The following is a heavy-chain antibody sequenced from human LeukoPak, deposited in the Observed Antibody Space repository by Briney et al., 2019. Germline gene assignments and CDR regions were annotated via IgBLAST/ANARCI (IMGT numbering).Heavy chain of an antibody. CDR1: GYTFTSYD. J-gene: IGHJ4*02. D-gene: IGHD5-24*01. Sequence: ASVKVSCKASGYTFTSYDINWVRQATGQGLEWMGWMNPNSGNTGYAQKFQGRVTMTRNTSISTAYMELSSLRSEDTAVYYCARDRTIMGKFFDYWGQGALVTVSS. V-gene: IGHV1-8*01. CDR3: ARDRTIMGKFFDY. CDR2: MNPNSGNT.